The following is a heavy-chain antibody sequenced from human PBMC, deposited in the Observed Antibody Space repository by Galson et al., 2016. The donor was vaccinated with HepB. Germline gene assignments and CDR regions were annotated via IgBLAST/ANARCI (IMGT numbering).Heavy chain of an antibody. D-gene: IGHD4-17*01. J-gene: IGHJ4*02. V-gene: IGHV3-23*01. CDR1: GFTFSSYA. CDR2: ISASGTRA. Sequence: SLRLSCAASGFTFSSYAMTWLRQGPGKGVEWVSSISASGTRAFYADAVKGRFTMSRDNSKNTLYLQMNSLRAEDTAVYYCAREGSYGDYSFDYWGQGALVTVSS. CDR3: AREGSYGDYSFDY.